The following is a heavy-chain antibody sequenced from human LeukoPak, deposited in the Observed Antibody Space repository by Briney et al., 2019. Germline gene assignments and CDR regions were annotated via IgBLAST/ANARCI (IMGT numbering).Heavy chain of an antibody. CDR1: GGSISNYY. CDR2: IDTSWST. D-gene: IGHD3-10*01. V-gene: IGHV4-4*07. CDR3: ARVCGSATNYRLCGFDI. Sequence: ASETLSLTCTVSGGSISNYYWNWIRQPAGKGLEWIGRIDTSWSTNYNPSLKSRVTMSVDTSKNQFSLKVNSVTAADTAVYYCARVCGSATNYRLCGFDIWAQGAVVTVSS. J-gene: IGHJ3*02.